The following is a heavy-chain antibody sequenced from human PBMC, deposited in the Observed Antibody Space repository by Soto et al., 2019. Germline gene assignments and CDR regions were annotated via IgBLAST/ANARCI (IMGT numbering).Heavy chain of an antibody. Sequence: ASVKVSFKAPGYTFTGYYMHWLRQAPGQGLEWMGWINPNSGGTNYAQKFQGWVTMTRDTSISTAYMELSRLRSDDTAVYYCARAGPLDYYYYYGMDVWGQGTTVTVSS. CDR2: INPNSGGT. V-gene: IGHV1-2*04. CDR3: ARAGPLDYYYYYGMDV. J-gene: IGHJ6*02. D-gene: IGHD7-27*01. CDR1: GYTFTGYY.